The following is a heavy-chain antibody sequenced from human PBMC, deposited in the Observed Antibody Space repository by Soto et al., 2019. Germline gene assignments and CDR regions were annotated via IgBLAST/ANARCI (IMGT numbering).Heavy chain of an antibody. CDR1: CGSISSSNYY. J-gene: IGHJ6*03. CDR2: VYYSGNT. Sequence: PSETLSLTCTVSCGSISSSNYYWGWIRQPPGKGLEWIGSVYYSGNTYYNPSLKSRVTMSVDTSKNQFSLKLSSVIAADTAVYYCARHSSSYYYMDVWGKGTTVTVSS. V-gene: IGHV4-39*01. D-gene: IGHD6-6*01. CDR3: ARHSSSYYYMDV.